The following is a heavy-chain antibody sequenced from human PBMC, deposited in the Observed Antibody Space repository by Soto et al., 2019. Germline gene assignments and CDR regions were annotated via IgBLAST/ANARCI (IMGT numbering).Heavy chain of an antibody. CDR3: ARDTGSGLRVEPGIFEY. D-gene: IGHD1-26*01. CDR2: INADNGDS. Sequence: QVQLVQSGAEVKKPGASVKVSCNPSGYAFTSYTVHWVRQAPGQGLERMGWINADNGDSKYSQKFQGRVTITRDTSASIAYMALSSLRAEDTAVYYCARDTGSGLRVEPGIFEYWGQGTLVTVSS. V-gene: IGHV1-3*01. J-gene: IGHJ4*02. CDR1: GYAFTSYT.